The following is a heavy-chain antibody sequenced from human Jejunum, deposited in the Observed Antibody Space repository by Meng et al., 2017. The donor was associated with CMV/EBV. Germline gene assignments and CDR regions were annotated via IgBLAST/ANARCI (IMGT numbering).Heavy chain of an antibody. J-gene: IGHJ4*02. V-gene: IGHV1-3*01. D-gene: IGHD4/OR15-4a*01. CDR2: INAGSGST. CDR1: GYSFITHT. CDR3: ERENWFDYGGHSIFDS. Sequence: SGYSFITHTMHWMRQAPGPRLEWMGWINAGSGSTRYSQSFQGRVTITSDTSANTAYMDLSGLSSEDTAVYYRERENWFDYGGHSIFDSWGQGTPVTVSS.